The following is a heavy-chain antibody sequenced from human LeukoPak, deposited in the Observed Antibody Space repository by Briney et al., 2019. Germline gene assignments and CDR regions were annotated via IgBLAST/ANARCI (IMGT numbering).Heavy chain of an antibody. CDR2: ISGSGGST. D-gene: IGHD6-19*01. CDR3: AKEMSGIAVAGTSDY. J-gene: IGHJ4*02. CDR1: GFTFSSYA. Sequence: GASLRLSCAASGFTFSSYAMSWVRQAPAKGLEWVSAISGSGGSTYYADSVKGRFTISRDNSKNTLYLQMNSLRAEDTAVYYCAKEMSGIAVAGTSDYWGQGTLVTVSS. V-gene: IGHV3-23*01.